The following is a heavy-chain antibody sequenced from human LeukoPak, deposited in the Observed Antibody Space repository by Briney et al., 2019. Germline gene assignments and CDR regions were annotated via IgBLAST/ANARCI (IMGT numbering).Heavy chain of an antibody. V-gene: IGHV3-21*06. J-gene: IGHJ6*03. CDR3: VRGIAPAGTVATPEFDYTYYFMDV. D-gene: IGHD6-13*01. CDR2: ISSGSSYL. CDR1: GFAFRTYS. Sequence: YPGGSLRLSCAASGFAFRTYSMRWVRQAPGKGLEWLSSISSGSSYLYYPDSLRGRITISRDNAKSSLYLEMNSLRAEDTALYYCVRGIAPAGTVATPEFDYTYYFMDVWGKGTTVTVSS.